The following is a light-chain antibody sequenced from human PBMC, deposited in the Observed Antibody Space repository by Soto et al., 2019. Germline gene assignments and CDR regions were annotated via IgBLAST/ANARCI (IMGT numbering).Light chain of an antibody. CDR2: EVS. J-gene: IGLJ2*01. V-gene: IGLV2-14*01. Sequence: QSALTQPASVSGSAGQSVTISCSGTRRDVGAYNLVSWYQQHPGTAPKLIIYEVSNRPSGISSRFSGSRSGNTASLTVSGLQSEDEGDYYCSAYTGSSNLLFGGGTKVTVL. CDR3: SAYTGSSNLL. CDR1: RRDVGAYNL.